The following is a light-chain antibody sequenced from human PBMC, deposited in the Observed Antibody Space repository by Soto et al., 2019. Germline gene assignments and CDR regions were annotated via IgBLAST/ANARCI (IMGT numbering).Light chain of an antibody. V-gene: IGKV3-20*01. J-gene: IGKJ5*01. Sequence: VLTQSPGTLSLSPGERVTISCRASQSVGSKYLAWYKQRPGQAPRLIIYSASSRASGIPDRFSGGGSGTEFTLTISRLEPEDFEVYYCQQYGSSPPITFGQGTLEIK. CDR1: QSVGSKY. CDR2: SAS. CDR3: QQYGSSPPIT.